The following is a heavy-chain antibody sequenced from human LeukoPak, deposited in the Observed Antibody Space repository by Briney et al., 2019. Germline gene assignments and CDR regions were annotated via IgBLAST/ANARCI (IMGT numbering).Heavy chain of an antibody. CDR3: ARDGFLESANWFDP. V-gene: IGHV4-61*02. J-gene: IGHJ5*02. D-gene: IGHD3-3*01. CDR1: GGSISSGSYY. Sequence: SQTLSLTCTVSGGSISSGSYYWSWIRQPAGKGLEWIGRIYTSGSTNYNPSLKSRVTISVDTSKNQFSLKLSSVTAADTAVYYRARDGFLESANWFDPWGQGTLVTVSS. CDR2: IYTSGST.